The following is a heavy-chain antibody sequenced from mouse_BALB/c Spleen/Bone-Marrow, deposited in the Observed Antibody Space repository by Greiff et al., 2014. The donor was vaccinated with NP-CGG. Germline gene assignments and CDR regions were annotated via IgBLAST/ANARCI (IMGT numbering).Heavy chain of an antibody. D-gene: IGHD4-1*01. CDR2: IDPEIGNT. J-gene: IGHJ2*01. Sequence: VQLKQSGAELVRPGALVKLSCKASGFNIKDYFMHWVKQRPEQGLERIGWIDPEIGNTLYDPKFQGKASITADTSSNTAYLQLSSLTSEDTAVYYCARLFGTRDFDYRGQGTTLTVSS. CDR1: GFNIKDYF. V-gene: IGHV14-1*02. CDR3: ARLFGTRDFDY.